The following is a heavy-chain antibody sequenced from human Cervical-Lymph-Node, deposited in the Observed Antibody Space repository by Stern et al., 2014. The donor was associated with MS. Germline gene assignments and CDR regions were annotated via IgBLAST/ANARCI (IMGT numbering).Heavy chain of an antibody. D-gene: IGHD3-10*01. CDR3: ARGGRGVGLEY. V-gene: IGHV3-30-3*01. Sequence: QVQLVESGGGVVQPGRSLSPSCVVSGFTFSTYAMHWVRQAPGKGLEWVAFVSYDGTQRNSTDSVKTRFTISRDNSKNTLYLHMNSLRDEDTAVYFCARGGRGVGLEYWGQGALVTVSS. J-gene: IGHJ4*02. CDR1: GFTFSTYA. CDR2: VSYDGTQR.